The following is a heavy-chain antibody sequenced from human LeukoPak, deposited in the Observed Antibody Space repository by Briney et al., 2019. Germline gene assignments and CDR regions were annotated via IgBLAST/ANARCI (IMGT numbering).Heavy chain of an antibody. CDR2: ISSSSSYI. CDR1: GFTFSSYS. CDR3: AREEGYVFDY. J-gene: IGHJ4*02. Sequence: PGVSLRLSCAASGFTFSSYSMNWVRQAPGQGLEWVSSISSSSSYIYYADSVKGRFTISRDNAKNSLYLQMNSLRAEDTAVYYCAREEGYVFDYWGQGTLVTVSS. V-gene: IGHV3-21*01. D-gene: IGHD3-16*01.